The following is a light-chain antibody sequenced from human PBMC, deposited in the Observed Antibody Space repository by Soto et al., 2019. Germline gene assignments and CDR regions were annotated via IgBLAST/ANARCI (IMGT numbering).Light chain of an antibody. Sequence: DIQMTQSPSPLSASVGDTVTITCRASQTISRWLAWYQQKPGKAPKLLIYDVSSLESGVPSRFSGSGSGTEFTLTINSLQPDGFATYYCQQYNTFWTFGQGTKVDI. CDR1: QTISRW. V-gene: IGKV1-5*01. J-gene: IGKJ1*01. CDR2: DVS. CDR3: QQYNTFWT.